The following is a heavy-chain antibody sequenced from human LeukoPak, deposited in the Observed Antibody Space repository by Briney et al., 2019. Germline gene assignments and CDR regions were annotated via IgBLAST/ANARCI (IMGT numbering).Heavy chain of an antibody. V-gene: IGHV4-61*08. D-gene: IGHD2-2*01. CDR1: GGSISSGGYY. J-gene: IGHJ4*02. CDR2: IYYSGST. CDR3: ARGGEDIVVVPAGIPYYFDY. Sequence: PSETLSLTCTVSGGSISSGGYYWSWIRQPPGKGLEWIGYIYYSGSTNYNPSLKSRVTISVDTSKNQFSLKLSSVTAADTAVYYCARGGEDIVVVPAGIPYYFDYWGQGTLVTVSS.